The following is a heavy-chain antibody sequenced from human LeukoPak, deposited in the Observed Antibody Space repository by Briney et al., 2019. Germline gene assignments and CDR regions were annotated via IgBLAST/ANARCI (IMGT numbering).Heavy chain of an antibody. D-gene: IGHD2-15*01. CDR3: ARGGPRYCSGGSCYTDWFDP. J-gene: IGHJ5*02. CDR2: ISAYNGNT. Sequence: GASVKVSCKASGYTFTIYGISWVRQAPGQGLEWMGWISAYNGNTNYAQKLQGRVTMTTDTSTSTAYMELRSLRSDDTAVYYCARGGPRYCSGGSCYTDWFDPWGQGTLVTVSS. CDR1: GYTFTIYG. V-gene: IGHV1-18*01.